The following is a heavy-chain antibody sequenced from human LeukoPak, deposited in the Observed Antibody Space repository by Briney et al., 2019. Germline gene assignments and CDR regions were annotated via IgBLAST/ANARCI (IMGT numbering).Heavy chain of an antibody. CDR2: IYHSGST. V-gene: IGHV4-4*02. CDR3: AGTTAARRPSAFDI. J-gene: IGHJ3*02. D-gene: IGHD6-6*01. Sequence: SETLSLTCAVSGDSISSSNWWSWVRQPPGKGLEWIGEIYHSGSTNYNPSLKSRVTISVDKSKNQFSLKLSSVTAADTAVYYCAGTTAARRPSAFDIWGQGTMVTVSS. CDR1: GDSISSSNW.